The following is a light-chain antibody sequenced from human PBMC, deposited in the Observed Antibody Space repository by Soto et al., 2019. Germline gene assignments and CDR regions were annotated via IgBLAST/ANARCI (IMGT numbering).Light chain of an antibody. V-gene: IGKV1-39*01. CDR2: AAS. CDR3: QQSDKTPRT. J-gene: IGKJ1*01. CDR1: HSISIY. Sequence: DSQMTQSPSSLSASLGARVTITCRARHSISIYLNWYQQKPGKAPKLLIYAASSLQSGVPSKFSGSGSGIDFTLTISSQQREDFATYYCQQSDKTPRTCGQGTKVEIK.